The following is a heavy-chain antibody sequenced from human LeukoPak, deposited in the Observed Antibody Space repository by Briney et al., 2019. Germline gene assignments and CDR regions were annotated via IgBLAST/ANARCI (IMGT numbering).Heavy chain of an antibody. CDR1: GGSVSSYY. Sequence: PSETLSLTCAVSGGSVSSYYWSWIRQPPGKGLEWLGYIYYSGSTNYNPSLKSRVTISVDTSKNQFSLKLSSVTAADTAVYYCARGEKPGIAAAGTSPCFDYWGQGTLVTVSS. J-gene: IGHJ4*02. D-gene: IGHD6-13*01. CDR2: IYYSGST. CDR3: ARGEKPGIAAAGTSPCFDY. V-gene: IGHV4-59*02.